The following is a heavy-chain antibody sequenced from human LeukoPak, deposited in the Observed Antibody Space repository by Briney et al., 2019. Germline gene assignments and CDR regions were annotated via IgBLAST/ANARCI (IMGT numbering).Heavy chain of an antibody. V-gene: IGHV3-74*01. D-gene: IGHD3-10*01. J-gene: IGHJ3*02. CDR1: GFTFSSYW. CDR3: STGSGHAFDI. CDR2: INSDGSST. Sequence: RAGRSLRLSCAASGFTFSSYWMHWVRQVPGKGLVWVSRINSDGSSTGYADSVKGRFTISRDNAKNTLYVQMNSLRAEDTAVYYCSTGSGHAFDIWGRGTMVTVSS.